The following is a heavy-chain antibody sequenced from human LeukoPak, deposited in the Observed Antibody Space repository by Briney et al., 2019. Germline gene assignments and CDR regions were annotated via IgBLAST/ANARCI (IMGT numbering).Heavy chain of an antibody. Sequence: SGGSXXSSSYYWGWIRQPPGKGLEWIGSIYYSGSTYYNPSLKSRVTMSVDTAKNQFSLKLSSVTAADTAVYYCARGTTMVRGVTWFDPWGQGTLVTVSS. V-gene: IGHV4-39*07. CDR2: IYYSGST. CDR3: ARGTTMVRGVTWFDP. D-gene: IGHD3-10*01. J-gene: IGHJ5*02. CDR1: GGSXXSSSYY.